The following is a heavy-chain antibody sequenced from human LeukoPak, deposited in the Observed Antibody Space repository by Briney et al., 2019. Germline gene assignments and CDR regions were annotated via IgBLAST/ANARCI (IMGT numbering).Heavy chain of an antibody. CDR2: ISGSGGST. Sequence: PGGSLRLSCAASGFTFSSYAMSWVRQAPGKGLEWVSAISGSGGSTYYADSVKGRFTISRDNSKNTLYLQMNSLRAEDTAVYYCATNVLDSYGIPLIQYYFDYWGQGTLVTVSS. CDR3: ATNVLDSYGIPLIQYYFDY. D-gene: IGHD5-18*01. V-gene: IGHV3-23*01. J-gene: IGHJ4*02. CDR1: GFTFSSYA.